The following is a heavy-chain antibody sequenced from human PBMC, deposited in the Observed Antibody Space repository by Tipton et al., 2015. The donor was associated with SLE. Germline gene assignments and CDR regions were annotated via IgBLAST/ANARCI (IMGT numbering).Heavy chain of an antibody. CDR1: GGSFSGYY. Sequence: TLSLTCAVYGGSFSGYYWSWIRQPPGKGLEWIGEINHSGSTNYNPPLKSRVTISVDTSKNQFSLKLSSVTAADTAVYYCARGLTYSSSAYYYYHYMDVWGKGNTVTVSS. J-gene: IGHJ6*03. V-gene: IGHV4-34*01. CDR3: ARGLTYSSSAYYYYHYMDV. CDR2: INHSGST. D-gene: IGHD6-6*01.